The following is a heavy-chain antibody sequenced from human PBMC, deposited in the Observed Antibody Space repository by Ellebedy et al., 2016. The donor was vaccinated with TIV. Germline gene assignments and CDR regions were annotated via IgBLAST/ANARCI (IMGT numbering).Heavy chain of an antibody. CDR3: ASGARGWELLSFDY. CDR2: ISYDGSNK. CDR1: GFTFSSYA. J-gene: IGHJ4*02. Sequence: GGSLRLXXAASGFTFSSYAMHWVRQAPGKGLEWVAVISYDGSNKYYADSVKGRFTISRDNSKNTLYLQMNGLRAEDTAVYYCASGARGWELLSFDYWGQGTLVTVSS. D-gene: IGHD1-26*01. V-gene: IGHV3-30-3*01.